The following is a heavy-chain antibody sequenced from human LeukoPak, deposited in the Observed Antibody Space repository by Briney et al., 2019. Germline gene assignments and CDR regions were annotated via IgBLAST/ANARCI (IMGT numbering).Heavy chain of an antibody. CDR3: TRYSRGWSGSYMDV. CDR2: IRRKVHGGTA. CDR1: GFTLDDYG. J-gene: IGHJ6*04. D-gene: IGHD6-19*01. Sequence: GGSLRLSCTASGFTLDDYGMSWFRQAPGKGLEWVGFIRRKVHGGTAEYAASVKGRFTISRDDSNNIAHLQMNRLKTEDTALYYCTRYSRGWSGSYMDVGGKGTTVIVSS. V-gene: IGHV3-49*03.